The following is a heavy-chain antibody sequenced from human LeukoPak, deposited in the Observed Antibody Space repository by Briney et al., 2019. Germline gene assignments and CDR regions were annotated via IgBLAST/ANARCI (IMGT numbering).Heavy chain of an antibody. CDR3: ARSAAIPYYYGMDV. D-gene: IGHD2-2*01. J-gene: IGHJ6*02. V-gene: IGHV4-61*02. Sequence: PSQTLSLTCTVSGGSISSGSYYWSWIRQPAGKGLEWIGRIYTSGSTNYNPSLKSRVTISVDTSKNQFSLKLSSVTAADTAVYYCARSAAIPYYYGMDVWGQGTTVTGSS. CDR1: GGSISSGSYY. CDR2: IYTSGST.